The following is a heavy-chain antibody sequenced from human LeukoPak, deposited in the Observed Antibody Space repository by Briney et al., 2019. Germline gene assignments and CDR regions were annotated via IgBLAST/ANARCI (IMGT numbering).Heavy chain of an antibody. D-gene: IGHD2-15*01. J-gene: IGHJ3*02. CDR3: ARGSGYCSGGSCHSGAFDI. V-gene: IGHV3-23*01. CDR2: ISGSGGST. CDR1: GFTFSSYA. Sequence: PGGSLRLSCAASGFTFSSYAMSWVRQAPGKGLEWVSAISGSGGSTYYADSVKGRFTISRDNSKNSLYLQMNSLRAEDTAVYYCARGSGYCSGGSCHSGAFDIWGQGTMVTVSS.